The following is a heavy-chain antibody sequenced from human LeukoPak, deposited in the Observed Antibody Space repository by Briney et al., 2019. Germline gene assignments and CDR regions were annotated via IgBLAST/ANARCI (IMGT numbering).Heavy chain of an antibody. CDR3: ARASTYYDFWSGYYRRNNWFDP. V-gene: IGHV1-8*01. J-gene: IGHJ5*02. Sequence: ASVKVSCKASGYTFTSYDINWVRQATGQGLEWMGWMNPNSGNTGYAQKFQGRVTMTRNISISTAYMELSSLRSEDTAVYYCARASTYYDFWSGYYRRNNWFDPWGQGTLVTVSS. D-gene: IGHD3-3*01. CDR2: MNPNSGNT. CDR1: GYTFTSYD.